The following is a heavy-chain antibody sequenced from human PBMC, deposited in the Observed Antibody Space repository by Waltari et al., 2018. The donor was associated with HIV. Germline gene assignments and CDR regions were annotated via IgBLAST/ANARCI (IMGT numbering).Heavy chain of an antibody. D-gene: IGHD1-26*01. V-gene: IGHV3-33*01. J-gene: IGHJ4*02. Sequence: QVQLVESGGGVVQPGRSLRLSCAASGFPFSHSGLHWVGQAPGKGLEWVAVIWYDGSNKYYADSVKGRFTISRDNSKNTLYLQMNSLRAEDTAVYYCARAYYGSPSYYFDYWGQGTLVTVSS. CDR1: GFPFSHSG. CDR3: ARAYYGSPSYYFDY. CDR2: IWYDGSNK.